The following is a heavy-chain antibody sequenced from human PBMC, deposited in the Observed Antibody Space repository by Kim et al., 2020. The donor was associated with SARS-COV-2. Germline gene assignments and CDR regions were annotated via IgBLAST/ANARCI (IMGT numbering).Heavy chain of an antibody. CDR2: IIPNFGKA. Sequence: SVKVSCKASGGTFSSYAISWVRQAPGQGLEWMGGIIPNFGKANYAQKFQGRVTITADESTSTAYMELSSLRAEDTAVYYCARVDQYDSSGYYLDYWGQGTLVTVSS. J-gene: IGHJ4*02. D-gene: IGHD3-22*01. CDR3: ARVDQYDSSGYYLDY. CDR1: GGTFSSYA. V-gene: IGHV1-69*13.